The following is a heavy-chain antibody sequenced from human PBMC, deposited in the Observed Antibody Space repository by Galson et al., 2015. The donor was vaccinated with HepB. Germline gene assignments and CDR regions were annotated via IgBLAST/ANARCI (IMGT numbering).Heavy chain of an antibody. Sequence: SLRLSCAASGFDFSTYAMHWVRQAPGKGLEWVAFLTYDGSSQFYADSVKGRFTISRDTSKNTLHLQMNTLRAEDTAVYYCARGYPEYWGQGTLVTVSS. CDR2: LTYDGSSQ. J-gene: IGHJ4*02. V-gene: IGHV3-30*04. CDR1: GFDFSTYA. CDR3: ARGYPEY. D-gene: IGHD1-14*01.